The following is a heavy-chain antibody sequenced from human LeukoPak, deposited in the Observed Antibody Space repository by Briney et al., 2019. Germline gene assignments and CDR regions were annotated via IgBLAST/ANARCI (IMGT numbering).Heavy chain of an antibody. Sequence: SETLSLTYTVSGGSISSYYWSWIRQPPGKGLEWIGYIYYSGSTNYNPSLKSRVTISVDTSKNQFSLKLSSVTAADTAVYYCARVARNLQEYYYYYMDVWGKGTTVTVSS. D-gene: IGHD5-24*01. CDR3: ARVARNLQEYYYYYMDV. CDR1: GGSISSYY. CDR2: IYYSGST. J-gene: IGHJ6*03. V-gene: IGHV4-59*01.